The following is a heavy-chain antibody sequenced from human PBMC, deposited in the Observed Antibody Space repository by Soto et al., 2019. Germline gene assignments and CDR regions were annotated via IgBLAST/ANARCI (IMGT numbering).Heavy chain of an antibody. J-gene: IGHJ6*02. CDR2: IIPIFGTA. D-gene: IGHD3-3*01. V-gene: IGHV1-69*13. CDR3: ASAPNIDFWSGYYSLGCMDV. Sequence: ASVKVSCKASGGTFSSYAISWVRQAPGQGLEWMGGIIPIFGTANYAQKFQGRVTITADESTSTAYMELSSLRSEDTAVYYCASAPNIDFWSGYYSLGCMDVWGQGTTVTLS. CDR1: GGTFSSYA.